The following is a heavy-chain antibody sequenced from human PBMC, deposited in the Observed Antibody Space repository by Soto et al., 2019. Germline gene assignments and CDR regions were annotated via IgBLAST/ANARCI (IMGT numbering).Heavy chain of an antibody. CDR2: ISYDGSNK. V-gene: IGHV3-30*18. CDR1: GFTFSSYG. CDR3: AKGAWDY. J-gene: IGHJ4*02. Sequence: QVQLVESGGGVVQPGRSLRLSCAASGFTFSSYGMHWVRQAPGKGLEWVAVISYDGSNKYYADSVKGRFTISRDNSKNTLYLQMTSLRAEDTAVYYCAKGAWDYWGQGTLVTVSS.